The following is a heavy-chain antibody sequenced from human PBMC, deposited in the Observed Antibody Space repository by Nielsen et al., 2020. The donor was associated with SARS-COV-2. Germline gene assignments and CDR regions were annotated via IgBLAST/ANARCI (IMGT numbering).Heavy chain of an antibody. CDR2: IYTSGST. Sequence: SETLSLTCAVSGGSISSGGYSWSWIRQPPGKGLEWIGRIYTSGSTNYNPSLKSRVTMSVDTSKNQFSLKLSSVTAADTAVYYCARGVYSGYDSRGMDVWGQGTTVTVSS. D-gene: IGHD5-12*01. J-gene: IGHJ6*02. CDR3: ARGVYSGYDSRGMDV. V-gene: IGHV4-61*02. CDR1: GGSISSGGYS.